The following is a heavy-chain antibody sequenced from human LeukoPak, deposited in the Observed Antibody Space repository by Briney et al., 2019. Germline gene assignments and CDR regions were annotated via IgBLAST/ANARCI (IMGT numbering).Heavy chain of an antibody. D-gene: IGHD2-21*02. V-gene: IGHV3-53*01. J-gene: IGHJ4*02. CDR1: GFTVSSNY. CDR3: AKGGGGDSGPRA. CDR2: IYSDGST. Sequence: GGSLRLSCAASGFTVSSNYMSWVRQAPGKGLEWASVIYSDGSTYYADSVKGRFTISRDNSKNMLYLQMNSLRAEDTAVYYCAKGGGGDSGPRAWGQGTLVTVSS.